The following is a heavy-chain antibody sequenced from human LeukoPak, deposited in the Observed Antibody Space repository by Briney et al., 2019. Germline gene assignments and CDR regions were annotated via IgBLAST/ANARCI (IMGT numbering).Heavy chain of an antibody. V-gene: IGHV4-34*01. D-gene: IGHD1-26*01. J-gene: IGHJ4*02. CDR2: INHSGST. Sequence: GTLRLSCAASGFTFSSYGMSWVRQAPGKGLEWIGEINHSGSTNYNPSLKSRVTISVDTSKNQFSLKLSSVTAADTAVYYCARVVGATNYWGQGTLVTVSS. CDR1: GFTFSSYG. CDR3: ARVVGATNY.